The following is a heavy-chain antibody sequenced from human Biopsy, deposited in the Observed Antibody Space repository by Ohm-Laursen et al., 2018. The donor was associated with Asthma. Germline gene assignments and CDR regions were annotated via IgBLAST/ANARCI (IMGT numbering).Heavy chain of an antibody. CDR3: ARAYGGNFFSGAFDI. CDR2: ISFDGSNK. V-gene: IGHV3-30*03. J-gene: IGHJ3*02. D-gene: IGHD4-23*01. Sequence: SLRLSCAAPGFTFSNYGMHWVRQAPGKGLEWVAVISFDGSNKDFADSVKGRVTISRDISKNTLSLQMNSLRAEDTAVYYCARAYGGNFFSGAFDIWGQGAMVTVSS. CDR1: GFTFSNYG.